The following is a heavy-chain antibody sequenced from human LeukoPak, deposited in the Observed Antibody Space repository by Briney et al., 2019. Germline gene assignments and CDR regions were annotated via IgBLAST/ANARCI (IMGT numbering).Heavy chain of an antibody. CDR2: IYYSGST. D-gene: IGHD5-18*01. J-gene: IGHJ4*02. Sequence: SQTLSLTCTVSGGSISSYYWSWIRQPPGKGLEWIGYIYYSGSTNYNPSLKSRVTISVDTSKNQFSLKLSSVTAADTAVYYCARTYPNSYGFGRDSDYWGQGTLVTVSS. V-gene: IGHV4-59*01. CDR1: GGSISSYY. CDR3: ARTYPNSYGFGRDSDY.